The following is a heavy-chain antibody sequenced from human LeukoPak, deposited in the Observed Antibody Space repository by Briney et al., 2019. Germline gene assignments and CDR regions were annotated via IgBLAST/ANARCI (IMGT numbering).Heavy chain of an antibody. V-gene: IGHV4-31*03. CDR1: GGSISSGGYC. J-gene: IGHJ3*02. Sequence: PSQTLSLTCTVSGGSISSGGYCWSWIRQHPGKGLEWIGYIYYSGSTYCNPSLKSRVTISVDTSKNQFSLKLSSVTAADTAVYYCARVEYLDYYDSSGYKGAFDIWGQGTMVTVSS. D-gene: IGHD3-22*01. CDR3: ARVEYLDYYDSSGYKGAFDI. CDR2: IYYSGST.